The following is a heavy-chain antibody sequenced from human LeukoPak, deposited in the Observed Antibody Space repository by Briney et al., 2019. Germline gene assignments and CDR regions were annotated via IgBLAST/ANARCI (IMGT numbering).Heavy chain of an antibody. Sequence: SVKVSCKASGGTFSSYAISWVRQAPGQGLEWMGGIIPIFGTANYAQKFRGRVTITADKSTRTAYMELSSLRSEDTAVYYCARLTYYDFWRGYNYAFDIWGQGTMVTVSS. D-gene: IGHD3-3*01. V-gene: IGHV1-69*06. CDR1: GGTFSSYA. J-gene: IGHJ3*02. CDR3: ARLTYYDFWRGYNYAFDI. CDR2: IIPIFGTA.